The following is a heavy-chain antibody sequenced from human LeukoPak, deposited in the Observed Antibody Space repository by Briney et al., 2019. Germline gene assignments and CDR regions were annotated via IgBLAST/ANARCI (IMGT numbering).Heavy chain of an antibody. CDR1: GGTFRSYS. V-gene: IGHV1-69*05. CDR3: AGGWDIVATLN. CDR2: IIAPFGTA. J-gene: IGHJ4*02. Sequence: SVKISCKASGGTFRSYSITWVRQAPGQGLEWMGGIIAPFGTANYAQKFQGRVTITTDESTITAYMELTSLRSDDTAVYYCAGGWDIVATLNWGQGTLVTVSS. D-gene: IGHD5-12*01.